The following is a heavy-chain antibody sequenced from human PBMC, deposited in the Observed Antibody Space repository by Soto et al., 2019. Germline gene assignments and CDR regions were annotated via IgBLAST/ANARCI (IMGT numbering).Heavy chain of an antibody. J-gene: IGHJ4*02. CDR3: ARRRGGFGGGWTTPYFAY. D-gene: IGHD6-19*01. CDR2: IYWDDDK. Sequence: QITLKESGPTVVKPTQTLTLTCSLSGFSLNTGGVGVGWIRQPPGKALEWLAVIYWDDDKSWNPSLRDRLTINRDASDEQVVLTVTNMDPVDTGTYYCARRRGGFGGGWTTPYFAYWGQGTLVTVSS. V-gene: IGHV2-5*02. CDR1: GFSLNTGGVG.